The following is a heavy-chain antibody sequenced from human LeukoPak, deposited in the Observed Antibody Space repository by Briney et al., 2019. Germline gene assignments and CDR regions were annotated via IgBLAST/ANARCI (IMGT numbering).Heavy chain of an antibody. CDR1: GGSISSYY. CDR2: IYYSGST. CDR3: ARVSVVRGYFQY. D-gene: IGHD3-10*01. Sequence: SETLSLTCTVSGGSISSYYWSWIRQPPGKGLEWIGYIYYSGSTNYNPSLKSRVTISVDTSKNQFSLKPSSVTAADTAVYYCARVSVVRGYFQYWGQGTLVTVSS. V-gene: IGHV4-59*01. J-gene: IGHJ4*02.